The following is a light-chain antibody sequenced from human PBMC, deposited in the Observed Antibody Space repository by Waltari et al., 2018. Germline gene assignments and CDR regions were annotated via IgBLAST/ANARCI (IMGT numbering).Light chain of an antibody. J-gene: IGKJ4*01. CDR2: DAS. CDR1: QSVSSY. V-gene: IGKV3-11*01. Sequence: EIVLTQSPATLSLSPGERATLSCRASQSVSSYLAWYQQQPGQAPRPLIYDASNRATGIPARFSGSGSGTDFTLTISSLEPEDFAVYYCQQRSNWPLTFGGGTKVEIK. CDR3: QQRSNWPLT.